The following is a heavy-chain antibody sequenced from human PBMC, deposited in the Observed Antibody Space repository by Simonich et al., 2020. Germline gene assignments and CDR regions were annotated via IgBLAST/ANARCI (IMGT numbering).Heavy chain of an antibody. CDR1: GYSFTSYW. CDR2: ILTGDTEN. Sequence: EVQLVQSGAEVKKPGESLKISCKGSGYSFTSYWIGWVGQMPGKGLGWVGVILTGDTENRYSPSLQGQVTISAAKSISTAYLQWSSLKASDTAMYYCVRPDSGYDYFDYWGQGTLVTVSS. J-gene: IGHJ4*02. D-gene: IGHD5-12*01. V-gene: IGHV5-51*03. CDR3: VRPDSGYDYFDY.